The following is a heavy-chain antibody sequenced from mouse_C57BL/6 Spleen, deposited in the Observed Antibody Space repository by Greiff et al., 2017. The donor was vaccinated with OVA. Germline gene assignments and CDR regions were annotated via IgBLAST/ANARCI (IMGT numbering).Heavy chain of an antibody. D-gene: IGHD4-1*01. Sequence: QVQLKQPGAELVKPGASVKMSCKASGYTFTSYWITWVKQRPGQGLEWIGDIYPGSGSTNYNEKFKSKATLTVDTSSSTAYMQLSSLTSEDSAVYYCARGPSSGNYYAMDYWGQGTSVTVSS. CDR1: GYTFTSYW. CDR2: IYPGSGST. J-gene: IGHJ4*01. CDR3: ARGPSSGNYYAMDY. V-gene: IGHV1-55*01.